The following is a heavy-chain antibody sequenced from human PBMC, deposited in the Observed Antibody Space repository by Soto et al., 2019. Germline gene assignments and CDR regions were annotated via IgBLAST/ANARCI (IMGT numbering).Heavy chain of an antibody. J-gene: IGHJ3*02. CDR3: APHVSCSGGSCQYDAFAI. CDR1: GFTVSSHA. D-gene: IGHD2-15*01. Sequence: EVQVLESGGGLVQPGGSLRLSCEGSGFTVSSHAMTWIRQAPGKGPEWVSTVTADGGTYYADSVKGRFAMSRATSENTLYLQKNSLGAEDTAAYYCAPHVSCSGGSCQYDAFAIRGQGTMVTVSS. V-gene: IGHV3-23*01. CDR2: VTADGGT.